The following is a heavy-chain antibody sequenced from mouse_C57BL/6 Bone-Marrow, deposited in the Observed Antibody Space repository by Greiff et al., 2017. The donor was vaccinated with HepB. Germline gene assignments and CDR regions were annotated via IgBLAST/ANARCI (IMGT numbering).Heavy chain of an antibody. CDR1: GYTFTDYN. Sequence: EVKLQESGPELVKPGASVKIPCKASGYTFTDYNMDWVKQSHGKSLEWIGDINPNNGGTIYNQKFKGKATLTVDKSSSTAYMELRSLTSEDTAVYYCALIYYYGSSYAMDYWGQGTSVTVSS. D-gene: IGHD1-1*01. CDR2: INPNNGGT. CDR3: ALIYYYGSSYAMDY. J-gene: IGHJ4*01. V-gene: IGHV1-18*01.